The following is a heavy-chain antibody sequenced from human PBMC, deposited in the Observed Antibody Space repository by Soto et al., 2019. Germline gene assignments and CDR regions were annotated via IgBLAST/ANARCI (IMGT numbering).Heavy chain of an antibody. D-gene: IGHD4-17*01. J-gene: IGHJ4*02. V-gene: IGHV3-23*01. CDR2: ISGSGVST. Sequence: EVQLLESGGDLVQPGGSLRLSCAASGFTFSSYAMSWVRQAPGKGLEWVSGISGSGVSTYYADSVKGRVTISRDNSKNTLYLQMNSLRAEDTAVYYCAKDSVTTHYYFDYWGQGTLVTVSS. CDR1: GFTFSSYA. CDR3: AKDSVTTHYYFDY.